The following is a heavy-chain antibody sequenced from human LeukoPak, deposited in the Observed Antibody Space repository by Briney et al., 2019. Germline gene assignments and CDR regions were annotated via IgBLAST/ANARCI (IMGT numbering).Heavy chain of an antibody. D-gene: IGHD6-19*01. CDR3: ARGASSGWYRGYYYYMDV. CDR2: IIPIFGTA. Sequence: SVKVSCKASGGTFSSYAISWVRQAPGQGLEWMGGIIPIFGTANYAQKFQGRVTITADESTSTAYMELSSLRSEDTAVYYCARGASSGWYRGYYYYMDVWGKGTTVTVSS. CDR1: GGTFSSYA. J-gene: IGHJ6*03. V-gene: IGHV1-69*13.